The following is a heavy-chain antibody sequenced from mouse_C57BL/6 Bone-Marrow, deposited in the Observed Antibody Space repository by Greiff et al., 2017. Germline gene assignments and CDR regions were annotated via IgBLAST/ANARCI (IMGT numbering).Heavy chain of an antibody. CDR1: GYTFTNYW. CDR3: ARRDDGYFDV. D-gene: IGHD2-3*01. Sequence: QVQLQQSGAELVRPGTSVKMSCKASGYTFTNYWIGWAKQRPGHGLEWIGDIYPGGGYTNYNEKFKGKATLTADKSSSTTYMQFSSLTSEDSVIYYCARRDDGYFDVWDTGTAVTVSA. J-gene: IGHJ1*03. CDR2: IYPGGGYT. V-gene: IGHV1-63*01.